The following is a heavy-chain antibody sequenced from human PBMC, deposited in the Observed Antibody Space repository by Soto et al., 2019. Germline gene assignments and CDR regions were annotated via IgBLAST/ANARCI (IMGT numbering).Heavy chain of an antibody. V-gene: IGHV4-4*02. CDR1: GGSISSSNW. Sequence: TLSLTCAVSGGSISSSNWWSWVRQPPGKGLEWIGEIYHSGSTNYNPSLKSRVTISVDKSKNQFSLKLSSVTAADTAVYYCARDRRGVRASYYYYYGMDVWGQGTTVTVSS. CDR3: ARDRRGVRASYYYYYGMDV. CDR2: IYHSGST. J-gene: IGHJ6*02. D-gene: IGHD1-1*01.